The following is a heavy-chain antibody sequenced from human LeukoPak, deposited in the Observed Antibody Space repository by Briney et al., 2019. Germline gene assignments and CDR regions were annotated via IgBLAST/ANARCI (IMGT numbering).Heavy chain of an antibody. CDR3: ATDEPNYAPYDFDY. V-gene: IGHV3-15*01. J-gene: IGHJ4*02. Sequence: GGSLRLSCAASRFTFSNAWMNWVRQAPGKGLEWVGRIKSKLDGETADYSAPVKGRFTISRDDSNNMVYLQMHSLKIEDTAVYYCATDEPNYAPYDFDYWGQGTLVTVSS. CDR1: RFTFSNAW. D-gene: IGHD4/OR15-4a*01. CDR2: IKSKLDGETA.